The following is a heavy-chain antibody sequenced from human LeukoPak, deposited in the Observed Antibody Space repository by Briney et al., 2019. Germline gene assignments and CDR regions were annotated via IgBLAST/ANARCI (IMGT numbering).Heavy chain of an antibody. CDR1: GFTLSSYS. V-gene: IGHV3-21*01. CDR3: ARDAAMTYRGYFDI. J-gene: IGHJ2*01. CDR2: ISSSSSYI. D-gene: IGHD2-21*01. Sequence: GGSLRLSCAASGFTLSSYSMNWVRQTPGKGLEWVSSISSSSSYIYYAASLKGRFTISRDNSEKTVFLQMNSVRPDDTAVYFCARDAAMTYRGYFDIWGRGTLVTVSS.